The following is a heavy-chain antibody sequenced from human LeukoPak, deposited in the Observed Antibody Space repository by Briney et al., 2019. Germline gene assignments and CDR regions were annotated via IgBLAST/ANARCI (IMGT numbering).Heavy chain of an antibody. Sequence: SETLSLTCTVSGGSISSGSYYWSWIRQPAGKGLEYIGRIYTSGSTNYNPSLKSRVTMSVDTSKNQFSLKLSSVTAADTAVYYCARDLNAGYYYYMDVWGKGTTVTISS. V-gene: IGHV4-61*02. CDR1: GGSISSGSYY. J-gene: IGHJ6*03. CDR3: ARDLNAGYYYYMDV. CDR2: IYTSGST.